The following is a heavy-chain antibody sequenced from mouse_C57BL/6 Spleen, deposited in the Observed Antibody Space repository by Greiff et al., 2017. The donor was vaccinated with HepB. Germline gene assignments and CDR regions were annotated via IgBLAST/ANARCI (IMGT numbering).Heavy chain of an antibody. D-gene: IGHD2-3*01. CDR3: ARSGYYSFDY. CDR1: GYSITSGYY. CDR2: ISYDGSN. V-gene: IGHV3-6*01. J-gene: IGHJ2*01. Sequence: VQLKESGPGLVKPSQSLSRTCSVTGYSITSGYYWNWIRQFPGNKLEWMGYISYDGSNNYNPSLKNRISITRDTSKNQFFLKLNSVTTEDTATYYCARSGYYSFDYWGQGTTLTVSS.